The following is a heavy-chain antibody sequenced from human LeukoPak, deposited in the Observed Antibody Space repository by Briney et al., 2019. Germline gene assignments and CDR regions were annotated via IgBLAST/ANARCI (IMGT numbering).Heavy chain of an antibody. J-gene: IGHJ1*01. Sequence: GASVKVSCKASGYTFTSYDINWVRQATGQGLEWMGWMNPNSGNTGYAQKFQGRVTMTRNTSISTAYMGLSSLRSEDTAVYYCARGLRDSSSREYFQDWGQGTLVTVSS. D-gene: IGHD3-22*01. CDR1: GYTFTSYD. CDR2: MNPNSGNT. CDR3: ARGLRDSSSREYFQD. V-gene: IGHV1-8*01.